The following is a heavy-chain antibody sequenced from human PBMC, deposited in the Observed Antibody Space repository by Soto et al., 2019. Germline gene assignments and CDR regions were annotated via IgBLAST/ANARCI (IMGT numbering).Heavy chain of an antibody. V-gene: IGHV5-51*03. D-gene: IGHD3-22*01. J-gene: IGHJ4*02. CDR2: IYPGDSDA. Sequence: GASLKISCKGSGSSFTSYWIGLVRLMPGKGLELMGIIYPGDSDARYSPSFQRQVTISADESISTAYLPWSCLHTTDTALYDCVRNDHNGNYVDYWGQGTQVTVSS. CDR1: GSSFTSYW. CDR3: VRNDHNGNYVDY.